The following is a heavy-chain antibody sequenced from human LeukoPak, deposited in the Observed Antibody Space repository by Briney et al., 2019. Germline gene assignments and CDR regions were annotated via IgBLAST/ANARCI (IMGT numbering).Heavy chain of an antibody. CDR1: GFTFSSYA. D-gene: IGHD3-3*01. CDR2: ISGSGGST. CDR3: AKDGTYYDFWSGYSHNWFDP. V-gene: IGHV3-23*01. J-gene: IGHJ5*02. Sequence: GGSLRLSCAASGFTFSSYAMSWVRQAPGKGLEWVSAISGSGGSTYYADSVKGRFTISRDNSKNTLYLQMNGLRAEDTAVYYCAKDGTYYDFWSGYSHNWFDPWGQGTLVTVSS.